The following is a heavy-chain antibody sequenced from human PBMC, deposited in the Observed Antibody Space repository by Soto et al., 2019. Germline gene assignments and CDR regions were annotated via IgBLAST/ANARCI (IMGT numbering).Heavy chain of an antibody. V-gene: IGHV3-33*01. CDR3: AREFRIGVATMMDYYYGMDV. CDR1: GFTFSSYG. D-gene: IGHD5-12*01. Sequence: PGGSLRLSCAASGFTFSSYGMHWVRQAPGKGLEWVAVIWYDGSNKYYADSVKGRFTISRDNSKNTLYLQMNSLRAEDTAVYYCAREFRIGVATMMDYYYGMDVWGQGTTVTVSS. CDR2: IWYDGSNK. J-gene: IGHJ6*02.